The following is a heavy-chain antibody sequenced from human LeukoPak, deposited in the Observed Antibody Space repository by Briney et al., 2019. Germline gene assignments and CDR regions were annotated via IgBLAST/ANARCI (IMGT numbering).Heavy chain of an antibody. V-gene: IGHV4-30-4*01. J-gene: IGHJ3*02. CDR2: IYYTGNA. CDR1: SGSITSGDYY. CDR3: ARSEAAAGPLTFDI. Sequence: PSEALSLTCTVSSGSITSGDYYSSWVRQPPGKGLEWIGYIYYTGNAYYNPSLTSRVTMSIDTSENHFSLKLTSVTAADTALYFCARSEAAAGPLTFDIWGPGTMVTVSA. D-gene: IGHD6-25*01.